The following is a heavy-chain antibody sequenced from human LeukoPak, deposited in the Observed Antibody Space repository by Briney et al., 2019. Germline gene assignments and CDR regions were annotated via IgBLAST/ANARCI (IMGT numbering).Heavy chain of an antibody. J-gene: IGHJ4*02. V-gene: IGHV4-4*09. D-gene: IGHD3-22*01. CDR1: GGSISSYY. CDR2: IYTSGST. Sequence: SETLSLTCTVSGGSISSYYWSWIRQPPGKGLEWIGYIYTSGSTNYNPSLKSRVTISVDTSKNQFSLKLSSVTAADTAVYYCARSHYYDSSGFYVWGQGTLVTVSS. CDR3: ARSHYYDSSGFYV.